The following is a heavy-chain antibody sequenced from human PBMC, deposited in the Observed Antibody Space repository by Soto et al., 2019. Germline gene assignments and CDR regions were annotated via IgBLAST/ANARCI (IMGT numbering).Heavy chain of an antibody. J-gene: IGHJ6*02. CDR1: GGTFTNYA. D-gene: IGHD2-2*01. CDR2: IIPVFGTP. V-gene: IGHV1-69*13. Sequence: SVKVSCKASGGTFTNYAFSWVRQAPGQGLEWMGGIIPVFGTPDYAQKFQGRVTITADESTRTASMELSSLRSDDTAVYYCARERSVGYCITTTCPKPFYYHAMDVWGQGTTVTVSS. CDR3: ARERSVGYCITTTCPKPFYYHAMDV.